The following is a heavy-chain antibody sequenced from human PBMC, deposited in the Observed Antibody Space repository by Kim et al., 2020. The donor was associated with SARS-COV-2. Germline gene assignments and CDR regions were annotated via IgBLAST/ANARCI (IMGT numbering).Heavy chain of an antibody. V-gene: IGHV4-59*01. CDR1: GGSISSYY. Sequence: SETLSLTCTVSGGSISSYYWSWIRQPPGKGLEWIGYIYYSGSTNYNPSLKSRVTISVDTSKNQFSLKLSSVTAADTAVYYCARDLSTMVRGVLFDPWGQGTLVTVSS. J-gene: IGHJ5*02. CDR3: ARDLSTMVRGVLFDP. CDR2: IYYSGST. D-gene: IGHD3-10*01.